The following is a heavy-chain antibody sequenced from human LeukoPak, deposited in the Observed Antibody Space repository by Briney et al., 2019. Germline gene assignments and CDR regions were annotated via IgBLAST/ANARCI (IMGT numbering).Heavy chain of an antibody. J-gene: IGHJ4*02. CDR2: ISPDSNYI. CDR1: GFTSRIYS. D-gene: IGHD3-3*01. Sequence: GGSLRLSCVPPGFTSRIYSFNWVRQAPGKGLEWVSYISPDSNYIYYADAVKGRFTISRDNVKNSLYLQMNSLRAEDTAVYYCARVLDDGYWGQGTLVTVSS. V-gene: IGHV3-21*05. CDR3: ARVLDDGY.